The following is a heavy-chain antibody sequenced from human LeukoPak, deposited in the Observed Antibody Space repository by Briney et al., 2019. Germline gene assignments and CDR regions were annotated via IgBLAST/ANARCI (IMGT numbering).Heavy chain of an antibody. CDR2: ISGSGGST. Sequence: GGTLRLSCAASGFTFSSYGMSWVRQAPGKGLEWVSAISGSGGSTYYADSVKGRFTISRDNSKNTLYLQMNSLRAEDTAVYYCAKDPSEYNWNDDAPGGYWGQGTLVTVSS. CDR1: GFTFSSYG. D-gene: IGHD1-1*01. CDR3: AKDPSEYNWNDDAPGGY. J-gene: IGHJ4*02. V-gene: IGHV3-23*01.